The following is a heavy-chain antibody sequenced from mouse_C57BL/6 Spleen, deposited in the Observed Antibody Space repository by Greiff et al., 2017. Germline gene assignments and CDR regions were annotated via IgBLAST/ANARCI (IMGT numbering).Heavy chain of an antibody. V-gene: IGHV1-42*01. D-gene: IGHD2-10*02. CDR2: INPSTGGT. CDR1: GYSFTGYY. Sequence: VQLKQSGPELVKPGASVKISCKASGYSFTGYYMNWVKQSPEKSLEWIGEINPSTGGTTYNQKFKAKATLTVDKSSSTAYMQLKSLTSEDSAVYYCARSEYGDYWGQGTTLTVSS. CDR3: ARSEYGDY. J-gene: IGHJ2*01.